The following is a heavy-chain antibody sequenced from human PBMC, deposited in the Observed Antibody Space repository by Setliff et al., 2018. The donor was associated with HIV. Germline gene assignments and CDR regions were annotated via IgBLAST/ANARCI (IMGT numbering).Heavy chain of an antibody. CDR2: IYYSGRS. V-gene: IGHV4-39*01. CDR1: GGSISSSSYY. D-gene: IGHD3-22*01. CDR3: ARHRGDSSGPFDL. J-gene: IGHJ4*02. Sequence: SETLSLTCTVSGGSISSSSYYWGWIRQPPGKGLEWIGSIYYSGRSNYNPSLKSRVTISVDTSKNQFSLKLRSVTAADTALYYCARHRGDSSGPFDLWGQGTLVTVSS.